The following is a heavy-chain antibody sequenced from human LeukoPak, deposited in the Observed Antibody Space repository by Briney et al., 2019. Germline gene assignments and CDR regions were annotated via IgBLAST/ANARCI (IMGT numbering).Heavy chain of an antibody. CDR1: GFTFDDYA. V-gene: IGHV3-9*01. J-gene: IGHJ6*02. CDR3: AKDIAEYGSGSYYLGSYYGMDV. D-gene: IGHD3-10*01. Sequence: GGSLRLSCAASGFTFDDYAMHWVRLAPGKGLEWVSGISWNSGSIGYADSVKGRFTISRDNAKNSLYLQMNSLRAEDTALYYCAKDIAEYGSGSYYLGSYYGMDVWGQGTTVTVSS. CDR2: ISWNSGSI.